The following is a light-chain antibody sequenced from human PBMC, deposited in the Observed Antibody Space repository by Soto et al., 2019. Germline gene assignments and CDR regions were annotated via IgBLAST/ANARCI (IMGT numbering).Light chain of an antibody. CDR2: EDN. CDR3: QSYDSRNVV. J-gene: IGLJ2*01. V-gene: IGLV6-57*02. CDR1: SGSIASNY. Sequence: NFMLTQPHSVSESPGKTVTISCTGSSGSIASNYVQWYQQRPGSAPTTVIYEDNQRPFGVPDRFSGSIDSSSNSAPLTISGLRTEDEADYYCQSYDSRNVVFGGGTKVTVL.